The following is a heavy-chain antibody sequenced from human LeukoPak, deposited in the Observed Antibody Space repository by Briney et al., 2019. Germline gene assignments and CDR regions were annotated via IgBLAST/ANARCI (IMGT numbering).Heavy chain of an antibody. CDR1: GGSISSSSYY. V-gene: IGHV4-39*01. CDR3: ARHEGPYGDYEVDY. J-gene: IGHJ4*02. D-gene: IGHD4-17*01. Sequence: PSETLSLTCTVSGGSISSSSYYWGWIRQPPGKGLEWIGSIYYSGSTYYNPSLKSRVTISVDTSKNQFSLKLSSVTAADTAVYYCARHEGPYGDYEVDYWGQGTLVTVSS. CDR2: IYYSGST.